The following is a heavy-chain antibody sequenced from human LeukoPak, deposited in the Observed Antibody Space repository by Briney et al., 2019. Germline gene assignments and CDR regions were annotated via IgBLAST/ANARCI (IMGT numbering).Heavy chain of an antibody. D-gene: IGHD4-17*01. CDR3: ATTVTTVDY. CDR2: INPSGGST. V-gene: IGHV1-46*01. J-gene: IGHJ4*02. Sequence: GASVKVSCKASGYTFTSYYMHWVRQAPGQGPEWMGIINPSGGSTSYAQKLQGRVTMTTDTSTSTAYMELRSLRSDDTAVYYCATTVTTVDYWGQGTLVTVSS. CDR1: GYTFTSYY.